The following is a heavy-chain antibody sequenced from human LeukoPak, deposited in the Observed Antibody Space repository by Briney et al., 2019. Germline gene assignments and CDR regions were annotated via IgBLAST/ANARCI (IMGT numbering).Heavy chain of an antibody. CDR2: IRHDGTTK. Sequence: PGGSLRLSCAASGFTFSAYDMHWVRQAPGKGLEWVAFIRHDGTTKYYADSVKARYTISRDNSKNTLLLQMNSMRPEDTAVYHCAKGGHSSGWPNWLDPWGQGSLVTVSS. CDR1: GFTFSAYD. V-gene: IGHV3-30*02. CDR3: AKGGHSSGWPNWLDP. J-gene: IGHJ5*02. D-gene: IGHD6-19*01.